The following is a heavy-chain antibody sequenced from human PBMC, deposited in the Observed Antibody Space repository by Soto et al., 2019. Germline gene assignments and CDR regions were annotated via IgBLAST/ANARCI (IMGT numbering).Heavy chain of an antibody. D-gene: IGHD3-3*01. CDR1: GYSFTSYW. CDR3: ARHAYDFWSGHPNPRYYYGMDV. V-gene: IGHV5-51*01. Sequence: PGESLKISCKGSGYSFTSYWIGWVRQMPGKGLEWMGIIYPGDSNTRYSPSLQGQVTISVDKSISTAYLQWSSLKATDTAMYYCARHAYDFWSGHPNPRYYYGMDVWSQGNTVTVSS. J-gene: IGHJ6*02. CDR2: IYPGDSNT.